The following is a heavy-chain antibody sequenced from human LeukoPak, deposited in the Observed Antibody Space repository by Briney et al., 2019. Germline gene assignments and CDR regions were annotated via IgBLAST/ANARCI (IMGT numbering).Heavy chain of an antibody. Sequence: PGGSLRLSCAASGFTFSGYCMHWVRQAPGKGLEWVAVISYVGSNKYYADSVKGRFTISRDNSKNTLYLQMNSLRAEDTAVYYCTKGWVAVGATVQNFDSWGKGTLVTVSS. CDR3: TKGWVAVGATVQNFDS. CDR2: ISYVGSNK. CDR1: GFTFSGYC. D-gene: IGHD1-26*01. J-gene: IGHJ4*02. V-gene: IGHV3-30*18.